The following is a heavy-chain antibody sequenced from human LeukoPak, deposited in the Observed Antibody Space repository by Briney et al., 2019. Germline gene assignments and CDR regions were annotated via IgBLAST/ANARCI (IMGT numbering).Heavy chain of an antibody. CDR3: AISPYYDFWSGYPHFDY. D-gene: IGHD3-3*01. V-gene: IGHV4-39*01. CDR1: GGSISSSSYY. Sequence: SETLSLTCTVSGGSISSSSYYWGWIRQPPGKGLEWIGSIYYSGSTYYNPSLKSRVTISVDTSKNQFSLELSSVTAADTAVYYCAISPYYDFWSGYPHFDYWGQGTLVTVSS. CDR2: IYYSGST. J-gene: IGHJ4*02.